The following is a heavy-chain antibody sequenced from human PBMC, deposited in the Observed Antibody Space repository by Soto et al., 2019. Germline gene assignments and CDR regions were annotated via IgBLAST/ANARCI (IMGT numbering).Heavy chain of an antibody. CDR2: TYYRSKWFH. CDR1: GDSVSSDITS. V-gene: IGHV6-1*01. D-gene: IGHD3-10*01. Sequence: QGQLQQSGPGLVKHSQTLSLTCAISGDSVSSDITSWNWIRQSPSRGLEWLGRTYYRSKWFHDYAVSVKSRITINPDTSKNQLSLELNSMTPEDTAVYYCARGNALDVWGHGTVVTVSS. CDR3: ARGNALDV. J-gene: IGHJ3*01.